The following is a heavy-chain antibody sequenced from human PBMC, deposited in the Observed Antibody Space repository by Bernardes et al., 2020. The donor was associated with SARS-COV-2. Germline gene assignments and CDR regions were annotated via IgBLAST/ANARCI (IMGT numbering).Heavy chain of an antibody. D-gene: IGHD6-19*01. V-gene: IGHV5-51*01. J-gene: IGHJ4*02. CDR1: GYSFNSYW. CDR2: IYPGDSDI. CDR3: ARHSSSGPRYFFDY. Sequence: GESLKISCQGSGYSFNSYWIAWVRQMPGKGLEWMGIIYPGDSDITYSPSFQGQVTISADKSISAAYLQWSSLKASDTAMYYCARHSSSGPRYFFDYWGQGTLVTVSS.